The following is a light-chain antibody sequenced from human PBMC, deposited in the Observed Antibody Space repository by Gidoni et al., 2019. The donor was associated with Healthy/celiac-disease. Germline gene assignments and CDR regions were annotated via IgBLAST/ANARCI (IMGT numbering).Light chain of an antibody. J-gene: IGKJ4*01. CDR3: QQRSNWLT. Sequence: ELVLTQSPATLSLSPGERATRTCRDRQSVNSYLAWYQQKPGQAPRLLIYDASNRATGLPARFSGSGSGTDFTLTISSLEPEDFAVYYCQQRSNWLTFGGGTKVEIK. V-gene: IGKV3-11*01. CDR1: QSVNSY. CDR2: DAS.